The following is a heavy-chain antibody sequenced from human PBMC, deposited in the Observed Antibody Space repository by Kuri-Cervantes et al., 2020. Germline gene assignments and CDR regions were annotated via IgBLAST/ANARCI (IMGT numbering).Heavy chain of an antibody. Sequence: GESLKISCAATGFTFSSYWMSWVRQAPGKGLEWVSYISSSGSTIYYADSVKGRFTISRDNAKNSLYLQMNSLRAEDTAVYYCARDWDDSSGLPFKHWGQGTLVTVSS. CDR2: ISSSGSTI. CDR3: ARDWDDSSGLPFKH. CDR1: GFTFSSYW. D-gene: IGHD3-22*01. V-gene: IGHV3-48*04. J-gene: IGHJ4*02.